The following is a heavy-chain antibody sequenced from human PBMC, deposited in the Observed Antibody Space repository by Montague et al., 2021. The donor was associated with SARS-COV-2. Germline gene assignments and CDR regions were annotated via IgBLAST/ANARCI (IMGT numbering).Heavy chain of an antibody. J-gene: IGHJ3*01. CDR2: IYYTGNT. CDR1: GRSITNNIDY. D-gene: IGHD3-22*01. CDR3: ARLKQYFDSSGSRSAFVF. V-gene: IGHV4-39*02. Sequence: SETLSLTCTVSGRSITNNIDYWAWIRQPPGKGLEWIGSIYYTGNTYYNPSLKSRLTISVGTSKNHFSLKLNSVTAAETAVYYCARLKQYFDSSGSRSAFVFWGQGTKVTVSS.